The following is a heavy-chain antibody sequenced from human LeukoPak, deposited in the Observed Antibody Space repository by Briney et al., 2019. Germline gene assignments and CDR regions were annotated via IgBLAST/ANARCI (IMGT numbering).Heavy chain of an antibody. D-gene: IGHD6-6*01. CDR1: GGSISSYY. Sequence: PSETLSLTCTVSGGSISSYYWSWIRQPPGKGLEWIGYIYYSGSTNYNPSLKSRVTISVDTSKNQFSLKLSSVTAADTAVYYCARILSYSFDYWGQGTLVTVSS. CDR2: IYYSGST. J-gene: IGHJ4*02. V-gene: IGHV4-59*12. CDR3: ARILSYSFDY.